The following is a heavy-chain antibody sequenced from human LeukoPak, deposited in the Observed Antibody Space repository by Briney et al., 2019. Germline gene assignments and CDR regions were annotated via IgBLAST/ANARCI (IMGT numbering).Heavy chain of an antibody. CDR3: ARDVTGDQSWFFDL. Sequence: GASVKVSCEASGYTFIGYYIHWVRQAPGQGLEWMGWINSNRGDTNYAQKFQGRVTMTRDTSISTAYMELNRLTSDDTAVYYCARDVTGDQSWFFDLWGRGTLVTVSS. V-gene: IGHV1-2*02. CDR2: INSNRGDT. CDR1: GYTFIGYY. J-gene: IGHJ2*01. D-gene: IGHD7-27*01.